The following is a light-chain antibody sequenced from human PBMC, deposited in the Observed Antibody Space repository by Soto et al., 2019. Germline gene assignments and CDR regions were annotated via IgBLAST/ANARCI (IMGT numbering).Light chain of an antibody. V-gene: IGKV3-20*01. CDR2: GAS. CDR3: QQYGSSWMYT. J-gene: IGKJ2*01. CDR1: QSVSSTY. Sequence: EIVLTQSPGTLSLSPGERATLSCRASQSVSSTYLVWYQQKPGQAPRLLIYGASSRATGIPDRFSGSGSGTDFTLTITRLEPEDFAVYYCQQYGSSWMYTFGQGTTLEIK.